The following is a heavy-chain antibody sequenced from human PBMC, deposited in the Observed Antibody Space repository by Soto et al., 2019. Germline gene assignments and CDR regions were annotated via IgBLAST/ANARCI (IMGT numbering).Heavy chain of an antibody. V-gene: IGHV1-2*02. CDR2: INPNSGAT. CDR3: ARVGNGFDI. D-gene: IGHD2-15*01. CDR1: GFTLSDYF. J-gene: IGHJ3*02. Sequence: GASVEVSCKASGFTLSDYFIHWVRQAPGQGLEWMGWINPNSGATNYAQNLQGRVTLTGDKSISTAFMELTRLRSDDTAVYFCARVGNGFDIWGQGTMVTVSS.